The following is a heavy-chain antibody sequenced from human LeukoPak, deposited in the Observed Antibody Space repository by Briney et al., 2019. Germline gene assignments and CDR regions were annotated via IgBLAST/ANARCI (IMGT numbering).Heavy chain of an antibody. V-gene: IGHV3-23*01. CDR1: GFTFSDYY. CDR3: AKDILRWSFDY. D-gene: IGHD4-23*01. J-gene: IGHJ4*02. Sequence: GGSLRLSCAASGFTFSDYYMSWVRQGPGKGLEWVSGIGGDSRTHYADSVEGRFTISRDTSKNMLYLQMNNLRAEDTAVYYCAKDILRWSFDYWGQGTLVTVSS. CDR2: IGGDSRT.